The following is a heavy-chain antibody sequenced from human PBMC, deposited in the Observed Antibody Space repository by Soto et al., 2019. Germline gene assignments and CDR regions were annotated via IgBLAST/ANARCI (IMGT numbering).Heavy chain of an antibody. D-gene: IGHD1-26*01. CDR1: GFTFSSYG. V-gene: IGHV3-30*18. CDR2: ISYDGSNK. Sequence: QVQLVESGGGVVQPGRSLRLSCAASGFTFSSYGMHWVRQAPGKGLEWVAVISYDGSNKYYADSVKGRFTISRDNSKNTLYLLMNSLRAEDTAVYYCAKERVGWELLIYFQHWGQGTLVTVSS. CDR3: AKERVGWELLIYFQH. J-gene: IGHJ1*01.